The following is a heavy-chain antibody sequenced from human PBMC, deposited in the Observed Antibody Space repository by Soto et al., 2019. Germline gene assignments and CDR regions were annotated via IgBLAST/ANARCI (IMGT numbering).Heavy chain of an antibody. CDR3: ARGFRGGDADWLDP. CDR1: GYTFTSYA. CDR2: INAGNGNT. J-gene: IGHJ5*02. V-gene: IGHV1-3*01. Sequence: QVQLVQSGAEVKKPGASVKVSCKASGYTFTSYAMHWVRQSPGQRLEWMGWINAGNGNTKYSQKFQGRVTITRDTSASTADMELSSLRSEDTAVYYCARGFRGGDADWLDPWGQGPLVTVSS. D-gene: IGHD2-21*02.